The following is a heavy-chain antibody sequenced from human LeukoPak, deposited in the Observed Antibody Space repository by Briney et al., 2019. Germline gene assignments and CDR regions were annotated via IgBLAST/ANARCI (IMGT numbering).Heavy chain of an antibody. Sequence: PGGSLRLSCAASGFAFSTYWMHWVRQAPGKGLVWVSHINTDGSSTTYADSVKGRFTISRDNAKNTLYLQTNNLRAEDTAVYYCARDKYYAPEYGGQGTLVTVSS. V-gene: IGHV3-74*03. D-gene: IGHD2-2*01. CDR2: INTDGSST. CDR3: ARDKYYAPEY. CDR1: GFAFSTYW. J-gene: IGHJ4*02.